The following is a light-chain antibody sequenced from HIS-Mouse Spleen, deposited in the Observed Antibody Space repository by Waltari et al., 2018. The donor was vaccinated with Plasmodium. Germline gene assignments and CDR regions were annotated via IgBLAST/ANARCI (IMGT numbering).Light chain of an antibody. V-gene: IGLV3-10*01. Sequence: SYELTQPPSVSVSPGQTARITCSGYALPKKYAYWYQQKSGQAPWRVIYEDSKRPSGNPDRVSGSSSGTMATLTISGAQVEDEADYYCYSTDSSGNHRVFGGGTKLTVL. CDR1: ALPKKY. CDR3: YSTDSSGNHRV. J-gene: IGLJ3*02. CDR2: EDS.